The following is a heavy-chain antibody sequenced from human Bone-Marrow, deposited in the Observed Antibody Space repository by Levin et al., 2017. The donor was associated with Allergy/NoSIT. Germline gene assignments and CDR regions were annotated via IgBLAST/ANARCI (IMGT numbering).Heavy chain of an antibody. J-gene: IGHJ4*02. CDR2: INGGADLT. Sequence: GGSLRLSCAASGFTFSTYAMSWVRQAPGRGLEWVAHINGGADLTYYADSVKGRFTVSRDNSQNTLSLLMTGLRAEDTAVYYCTRGQGDFDSWGQGTLVTVSS. CDR3: TRGQGDFDS. CDR1: GFTFSTYA. D-gene: IGHD3-16*01. V-gene: IGHV3-23*01.